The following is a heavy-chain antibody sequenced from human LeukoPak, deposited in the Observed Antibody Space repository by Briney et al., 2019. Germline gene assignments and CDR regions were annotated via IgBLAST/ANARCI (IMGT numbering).Heavy chain of an antibody. CDR2: INHSGST. CDR1: GGSFSGYY. V-gene: IGHV4-34*01. CDR3: ARVPLGSGKDY. J-gene: IGHJ4*02. D-gene: IGHD4-23*01. Sequence: SETLSLTCAVYGGSFSGYYRSWIRQPPGKGLEWIGEINHSGSTNYNPSLKSRVTISVDTSKNQFSLKLSSVTAADTAVYYCARVPLGSGKDYWGQGTLVTVSS.